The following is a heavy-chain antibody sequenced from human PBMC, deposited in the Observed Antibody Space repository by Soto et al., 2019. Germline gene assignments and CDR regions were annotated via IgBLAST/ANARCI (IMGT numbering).Heavy chain of an antibody. CDR1: GFTFSSYG. CDR3: ASPPLHASSTMVRESDYYIDV. D-gene: IGHD3-10*01. CDR2: IWYDGSNK. J-gene: IGHJ6*03. V-gene: IGHV3-33*01. Sequence: GGSLRLSCAASGFTFSSYGMHWVRQAPGKGPEWVAVIWYDGSNKYYADSVKGRFTISRDNSKNTLYLQMNSLRAEDTAVYYCASPPLHASSTMVRESDYYIDVWGKGTTVTVSS.